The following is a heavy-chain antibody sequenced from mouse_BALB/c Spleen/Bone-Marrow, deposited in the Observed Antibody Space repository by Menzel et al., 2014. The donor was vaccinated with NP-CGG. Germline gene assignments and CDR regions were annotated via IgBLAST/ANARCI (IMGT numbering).Heavy chain of an antibody. CDR3: NRYDWYFDV. CDR2: IDPENGDT. D-gene: IGHD2-14*01. Sequence: EVKLMESGAELVRSGASVKLSCTASGFNIKDYYMHWVKQRPEQGLEWIGWIDPENGDTEYAPKFQGKATMTADTSSNTAYLQLSSLTSEDTAVYYCNRYDWYFDVWGAATTVTVSS. V-gene: IGHV14-4*02. J-gene: IGHJ1*01. CDR1: GFNIKDYY.